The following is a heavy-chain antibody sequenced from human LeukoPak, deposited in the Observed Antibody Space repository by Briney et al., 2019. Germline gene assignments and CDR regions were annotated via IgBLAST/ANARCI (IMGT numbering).Heavy chain of an antibody. Sequence: SETLSLTCTVSGVSISSSNSYWGWIRQPPGKGLEWIGSIYYSGNTYYNASLKSQVSISIDTSKNQFSLRLTSVTAADTAVYYCARGGTYYYDKSGINWFDPWGQGTLVTVSS. CDR2: IYYSGNT. CDR1: GVSISSSNSY. CDR3: ARGGTYYYDKSGINWFDP. V-gene: IGHV4-39*01. J-gene: IGHJ5*02. D-gene: IGHD3-22*01.